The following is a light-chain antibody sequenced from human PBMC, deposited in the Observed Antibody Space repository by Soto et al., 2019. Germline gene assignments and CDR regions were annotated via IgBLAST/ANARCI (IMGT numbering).Light chain of an antibody. CDR3: QQRSNWPT. J-gene: IGKJ1*01. Sequence: EIVLTQSPATLSLSPGERATLSCRASQSVSSYLAWYQQKPGQAPRLLIYDASNRATGIPARFSGSGSGTGFTLTISSLEPEDFAVYYCQQRSNWPTCGQGNKVEIK. V-gene: IGKV3-11*01. CDR1: QSVSSY. CDR2: DAS.